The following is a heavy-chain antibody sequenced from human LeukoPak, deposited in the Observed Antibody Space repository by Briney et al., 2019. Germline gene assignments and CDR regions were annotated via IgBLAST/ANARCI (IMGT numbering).Heavy chain of an antibody. J-gene: IGHJ6*03. Sequence: GGSLRLSCVASGFTFSSYSMNWVRQAPGKGLEWDSYISGSSGTIYYADSVKGRLTISRDNAKNSLYLQMNSLRAEDTAVYYCARRSEFGVLYYMDIWGKGTTVTVSS. CDR1: GFTFSSYS. CDR3: ARRSEFGVLYYMDI. CDR2: ISGSSGTI. V-gene: IGHV3-48*01. D-gene: IGHD3-16*01.